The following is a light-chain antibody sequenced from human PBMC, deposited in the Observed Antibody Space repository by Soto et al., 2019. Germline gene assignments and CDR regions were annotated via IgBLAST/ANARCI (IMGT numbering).Light chain of an antibody. CDR1: QSVRDRY. J-gene: IGKJ4*01. CDR3: QQRSVWPLT. Sequence: EIVLTQSPGTLSLSPGERATLSCRASQSVRDRYLAWYQQKPGQAPSLLIYDTSTRATGIPARFSGSGSGTDFSLTISGLESEDFAVYYCQQRSVWPLTFGGGTKVDIK. CDR2: DTS. V-gene: IGKV3-11*01.